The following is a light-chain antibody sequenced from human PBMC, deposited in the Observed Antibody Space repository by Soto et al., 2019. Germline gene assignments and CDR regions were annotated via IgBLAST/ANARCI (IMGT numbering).Light chain of an antibody. J-gene: IGLJ1*01. CDR2: EVS. Sequence: QSALTQPPSASGSPGQSLTISCTGTSSDVGGYNYVSWYQQHPGKAPKLMIYEVSKRPSGVPDRFSGSKSGNTASLTVSGLQAEDEADYYCSSYAGSNNEDVFGTGTKVTVL. CDR1: SSDVGGYNY. CDR3: SSYAGSNNEDV. V-gene: IGLV2-8*01.